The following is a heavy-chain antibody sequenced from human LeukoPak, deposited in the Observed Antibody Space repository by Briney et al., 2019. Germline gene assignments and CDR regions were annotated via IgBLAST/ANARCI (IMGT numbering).Heavy chain of an antibody. V-gene: IGHV4-34*01. J-gene: IGHJ3*02. CDR3: VRHVARAFDI. Sequence: SETLSLTCAVYGGSFTNYYWSWIRQPPGRGLEWIGEINHSGSTKYNPSLKSRVTISIDTSKNQLSLKLSSVTAADTAVYSCVRHVARAFDIWGQGTKVTVSS. CDR2: INHSGST. CDR1: GGSFTNYY.